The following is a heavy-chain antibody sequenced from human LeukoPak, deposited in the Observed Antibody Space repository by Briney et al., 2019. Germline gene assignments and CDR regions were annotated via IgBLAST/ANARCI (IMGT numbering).Heavy chain of an antibody. Sequence: GGSLRLSCAASGFTFSSYGMHWVRQAPGKGLEWVAFIRYDGSNKYYADSVKGRFTISRDNSKNTLYLQMSSLRAEDTAVYYCAKNLYYYDSSGHLFDYWGQGTLVTVSS. CDR3: AKNLYYYDSSGHLFDY. V-gene: IGHV3-30*02. J-gene: IGHJ4*02. CDR2: IRYDGSNK. CDR1: GFTFSSYG. D-gene: IGHD3-22*01.